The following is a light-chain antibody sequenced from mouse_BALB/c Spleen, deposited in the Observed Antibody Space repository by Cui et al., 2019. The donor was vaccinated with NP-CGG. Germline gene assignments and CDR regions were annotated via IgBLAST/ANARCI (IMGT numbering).Light chain of an antibody. J-gene: IGLJ1*01. CDR3: ALWYSNHWV. CDR1: TGAVTTSNY. V-gene: IGLV1*01. Sequence: QAFVTQEPALTTSPGETVTLTCRSSTGAVTTSNYANWVQEKPDHLFTGLIGGTNNRPPGVPARFSGSLIGDKATLTITGAQTEDEAIYFCALWYSNHWVFGGGTKLTVL. CDR2: GTN.